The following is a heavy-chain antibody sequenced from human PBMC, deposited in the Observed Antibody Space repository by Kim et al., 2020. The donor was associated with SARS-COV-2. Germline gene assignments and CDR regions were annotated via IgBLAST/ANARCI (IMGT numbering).Heavy chain of an antibody. CDR3: ARVSYYGDYDYYYGMDV. Sequence: ASVKVSCKASGYTFTSYGISWVRQAPGQGLEWMGWISAYNGNTNYAQKLQGRVTMTTDTSTSTAYMELRSLRSDDTAVYYCARVSYYGDYDYYYGMDVWGQGTTVTVSS. D-gene: IGHD4-17*01. J-gene: IGHJ6*02. V-gene: IGHV1-18*01. CDR1: GYTFTSYG. CDR2: ISAYNGNT.